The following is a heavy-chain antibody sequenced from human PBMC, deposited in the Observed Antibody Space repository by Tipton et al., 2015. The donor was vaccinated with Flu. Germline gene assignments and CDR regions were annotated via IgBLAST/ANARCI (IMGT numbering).Heavy chain of an antibody. J-gene: IGHJ4*02. CDR3: ARDTVNTKGGIAVAYDY. CDR1: GYSISSNYY. D-gene: IGHD6-19*01. V-gene: IGHV4-38-2*02. Sequence: LRLSCAVSGYSISSNYYWGWIRQPPGKGLEWIGSIHHTGSTSYNASLKSRVTISVDTSKNHFSLRLTSVTAADTAVYYCARDTVNTKGGIAVAYDYWGQGILVTVSS. CDR2: IHHTGST.